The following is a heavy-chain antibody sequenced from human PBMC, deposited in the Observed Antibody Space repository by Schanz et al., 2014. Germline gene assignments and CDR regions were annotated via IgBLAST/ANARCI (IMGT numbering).Heavy chain of an antibody. V-gene: IGHV3-33*08. CDR2: IWYDGSNK. CDR1: GFTFSSYC. CDR3: AREDCSATSCYFRY. D-gene: IGHD2-21*01. J-gene: IGHJ4*02. Sequence: QVQLVESGGGLVKPGGSLRLSCAASGFTFSSYCMHWVRQAPGRGLEWVALIWYDGSNKYYAESVKGRFTISRDNAKNSLYLQMNSLRAEDTAVYYCAREDCSATSCYFRYWGQGTLVTVSS.